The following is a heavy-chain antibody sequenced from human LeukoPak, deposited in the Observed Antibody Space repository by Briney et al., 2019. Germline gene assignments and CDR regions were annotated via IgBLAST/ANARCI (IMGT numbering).Heavy chain of an antibody. J-gene: IGHJ4*02. D-gene: IGHD3-16*01. V-gene: IGHV4-61*02. CDR3: AREAVPGDAFDY. CDR2: IYTSGST. CDR1: GGSIGSSGYF. Sequence: SQTLSLTCAVSGGSIGSSGYFWSWFRQPAGKGLEWIGRIYTSGSTNYNSSLKSRLTISIDTSKNQFSLKLSSVTAADTAVYYCAREAVPGDAFDYWGQGTLVTVSS.